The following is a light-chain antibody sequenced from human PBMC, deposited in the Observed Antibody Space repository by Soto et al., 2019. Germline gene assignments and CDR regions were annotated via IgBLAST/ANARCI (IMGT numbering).Light chain of an antibody. CDR2: AAS. V-gene: IGKV1-17*03. CDR1: QGISNY. J-gene: IGKJ2*01. CDR3: QQYVNWPPRHT. Sequence: DIQMTQSPSAMSASVGDRVTITCRASQGISNYLDWFQQKPGKVPKRLIYAASSLQSGVPSRFSGSGYGTDFTLTISSLQPEDFAIYYCQQYVNWPPRHTFGQGTKLEF.